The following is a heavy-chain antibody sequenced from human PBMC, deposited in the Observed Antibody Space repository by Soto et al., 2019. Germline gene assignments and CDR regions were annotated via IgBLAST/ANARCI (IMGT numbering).Heavy chain of an antibody. CDR3: ARLEGLATISYYFDY. J-gene: IGHJ4*02. CDR1: GDSINSDNYY. D-gene: IGHD3-9*01. Sequence: QLQLQESGPGLVKPSEPLSLTCSVSGDSINSDNYYWGWIRQPPGKGLEWIGSIYYRGNTYYNPYLKTRVTISLDKSKSQFSLKLNSVTAADSAVYFCARLEGLATISYYFDYWGQGTLVTVSS. CDR2: IYYRGNT. V-gene: IGHV4-39*01.